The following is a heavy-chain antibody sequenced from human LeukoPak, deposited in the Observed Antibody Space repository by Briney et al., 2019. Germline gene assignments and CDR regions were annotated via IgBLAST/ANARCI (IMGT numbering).Heavy chain of an antibody. Sequence: GGSLRLSCAASGFTFSSYEMNWVRQAPGKGLEWVSYISSSGSTIYYADSVKGRFTISRDNAKNSLYLQMNSLRAEDTAVYYCARDIEWEPFDYWGQGTLVTVSS. CDR2: ISSSGSTI. D-gene: IGHD1-26*01. CDR3: ARDIEWEPFDY. J-gene: IGHJ4*02. CDR1: GFTFSSYE. V-gene: IGHV3-48*03.